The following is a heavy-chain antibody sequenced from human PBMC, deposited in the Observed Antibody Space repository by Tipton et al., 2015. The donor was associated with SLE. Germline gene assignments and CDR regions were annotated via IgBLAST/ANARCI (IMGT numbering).Heavy chain of an antibody. J-gene: IGHJ4*02. CDR1: GVSISSSSYY. V-gene: IGHV4-61*05. CDR3: ARNPNPRYRVRGVMGGFDY. CDR2: IYYSGST. Sequence: TLSLTCTVSGVSISSSSYYWGWIRQPPGKGLEWIGYIYYSGSTNYNPSLKSRVTISVDTSKNQFSLKLSSVTAADTAVYYCARNPNPRYRVRGVMGGFDYWGQGTLVTVSS. D-gene: IGHD3-10*01.